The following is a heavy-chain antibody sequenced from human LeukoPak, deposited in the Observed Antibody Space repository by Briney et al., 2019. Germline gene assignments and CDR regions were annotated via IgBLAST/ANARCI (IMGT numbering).Heavy chain of an antibody. CDR3: ARSQNYYGSGDY. V-gene: IGHV4-61*08. J-gene: IGHJ4*02. Sequence: SETLSLTCTVSSGSVSNGDYYWSWLRQPPGKALEWIGYIYYTGSAYYNPSLGGRITLSVDTSKNQFSVKLSSVTAADTAVYYCARSQNYYGSGDYWGQGTLVTVSS. D-gene: IGHD3-10*01. CDR1: SGSVSNGDYY. CDR2: IYYTGSA.